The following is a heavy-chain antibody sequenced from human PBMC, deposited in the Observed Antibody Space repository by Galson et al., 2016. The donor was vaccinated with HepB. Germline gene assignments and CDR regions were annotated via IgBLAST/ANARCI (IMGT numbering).Heavy chain of an antibody. CDR3: ARAVVATIYYFAD. CDR1: GDSISSPDHY. V-gene: IGHV4-61*08. Sequence: ETLSLTCTVSGDSISSPDHYWSWMRQPPEKGLEWIGYIYYTGTTDYNPSLKSRVNIFVDTSKNQFSLRLRSVTAADTAVYYCARAVVATIYYFADWGQGTLVTVSS. CDR2: IYYTGTT. J-gene: IGHJ4*02. D-gene: IGHD5-12*01.